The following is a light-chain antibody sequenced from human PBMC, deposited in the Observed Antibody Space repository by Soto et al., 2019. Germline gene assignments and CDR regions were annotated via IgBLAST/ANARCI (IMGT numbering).Light chain of an antibody. CDR3: SSYTSSRAYV. CDR2: EVS. J-gene: IGLJ1*01. V-gene: IGLV2-14*01. CDR1: SXDVGGYNY. Sequence: QSALTQPASVSGSPGQSITISCTGTSXDVGGYNYVSWYQQHPGKAPKLMIYEVSNRPSGVSNRFSGSKSGNTASLTISGLQAEDEADYYCSSYTSSRAYVFGIGTKVTVL.